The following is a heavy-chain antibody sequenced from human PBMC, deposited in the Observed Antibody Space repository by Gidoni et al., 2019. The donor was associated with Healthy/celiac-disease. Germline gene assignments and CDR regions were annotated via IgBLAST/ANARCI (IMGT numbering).Heavy chain of an antibody. Sequence: QVQLVESGGGVVQPGRSLRLSCAASGFTFSSYGMHWVRQAPGKGLEWVAVISYDGSNKYYADSVKGRFTISRDNSKNTLYLQMNSLRAEDTAVYYCAKDNDYGDYLDYWGQGTLVTVSS. CDR1: GFTFSSYG. CDR3: AKDNDYGDYLDY. J-gene: IGHJ4*02. V-gene: IGHV3-30*18. D-gene: IGHD4-17*01. CDR2: ISYDGSNK.